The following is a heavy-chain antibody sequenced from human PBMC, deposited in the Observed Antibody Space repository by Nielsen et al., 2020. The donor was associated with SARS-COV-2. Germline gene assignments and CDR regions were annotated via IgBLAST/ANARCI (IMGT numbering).Heavy chain of an antibody. Sequence: GGSLRLSCAASGFTFSSYDMHWVRQATGKGLEWVSAIGTAGDTYYPGSVKGQFTISRENAKNSLYLQMNSLRAGDTAVYYCARGGSVDIVASYYGMDVWGQGTTVTVSS. V-gene: IGHV3-13*01. CDR2: IGTAGDT. J-gene: IGHJ6*02. CDR1: GFTFSSYD. D-gene: IGHD5-12*01. CDR3: ARGGSVDIVASYYGMDV.